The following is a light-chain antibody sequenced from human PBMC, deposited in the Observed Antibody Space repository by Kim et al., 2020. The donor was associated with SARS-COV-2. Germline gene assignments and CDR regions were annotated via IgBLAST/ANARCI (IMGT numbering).Light chain of an antibody. CDR2: DAS. V-gene: IGKV1-5*01. CDR3: QQYKSYMWT. CDR1: QSISTW. J-gene: IGKJ1*01. Sequence: DIQITQSPSTLSASVGDRVTITCRASQSISTWLVWYQQKPGKAPKVLIYDASTLESGVPSRFSSSGSGTDFTLTISSLQPDDFATYYCQQYKSYMWTFGQRTKGDSK.